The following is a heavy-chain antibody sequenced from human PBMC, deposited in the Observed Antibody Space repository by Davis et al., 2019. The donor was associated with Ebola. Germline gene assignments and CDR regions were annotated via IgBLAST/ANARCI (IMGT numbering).Heavy chain of an antibody. Sequence: PGGSLRLSCAASGFTFGDYAMHWVRQAPGKGLEWVSLISWDGRSTAYADSVRDRFSISRDNSRNFLYLQMNGLRAEGTALYYCTAYDSTFRNYWGQGTLVTVSS. D-gene: IGHD3-22*01. CDR2: ISWDGRST. CDR3: TAYDSTFRNY. J-gene: IGHJ4*02. CDR1: GFTFGDYA. V-gene: IGHV3-43D*03.